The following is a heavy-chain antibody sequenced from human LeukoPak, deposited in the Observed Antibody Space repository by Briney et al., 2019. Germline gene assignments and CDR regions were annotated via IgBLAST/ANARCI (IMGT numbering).Heavy chain of an antibody. J-gene: IGHJ6*03. D-gene: IGHD4-23*01. CDR3: ARGTSTVVTPNYYYYYCMDV. CDR2: IHTSGGT. CDR1: GGSISSSH. V-gene: IGHV4-4*09. Sequence: SETLSLTCTVSGGSISSSHWSWIRQPPGKGLEWIGNIHTSGGTNYSPSLKSRVTISADTSRNQFSLKLSSVTAADTAVYYCARGTSTVVTPNYYYYYCMDVWGRGTTVTVSS.